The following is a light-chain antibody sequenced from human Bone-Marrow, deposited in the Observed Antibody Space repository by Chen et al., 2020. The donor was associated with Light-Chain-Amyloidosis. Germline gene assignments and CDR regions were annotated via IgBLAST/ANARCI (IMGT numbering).Light chain of an antibody. CDR2: KAS. J-gene: IGKJ2*01. CDR1: QSIRSL. Sequence: DIQMTQSPSTLSASVGDRVTITCRASQSIRSLLAWYQQKPGKDHKLLIDKASSLQSGVPSRFSGSGSGRELALNISSLQPDDFAIYYCQQYNSYSRPYTFGQGTKLEIK. CDR3: QQYNSYSRPYT. V-gene: IGKV1-5*03.